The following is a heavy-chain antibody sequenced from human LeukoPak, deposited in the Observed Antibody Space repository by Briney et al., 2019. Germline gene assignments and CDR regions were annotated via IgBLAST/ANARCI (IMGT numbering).Heavy chain of an antibody. J-gene: IGHJ4*02. CDR1: GFTFKTYS. CDR3: AKQTYYDFWSGYYNLDY. CDR2: ISSSSAYI. D-gene: IGHD3-3*01. V-gene: IGHV3-21*01. Sequence: GGSLRLSCAASGFTFKTYSMNWVRQAPGKGLEWVSCISSSSAYIYYADSVKGRFTISRDDARNSLYLQMNSLRTEDTAVYYCAKQTYYDFWSGYYNLDYWGQGTLVTVSS.